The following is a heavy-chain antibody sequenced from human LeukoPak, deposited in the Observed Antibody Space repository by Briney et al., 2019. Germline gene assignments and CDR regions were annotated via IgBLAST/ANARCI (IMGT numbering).Heavy chain of an antibody. CDR1: RGSLTTINYD. CDR2: IYFNGNT. CDR3: ARRQLERPWGY. V-gene: IGHV4-39*01. D-gene: IGHD1-1*01. J-gene: IGHJ4*02. Sequence: TLSLTCTVSRGSLTTINYDGGWLRQPPGRRLEWIGTIYFNGNTYYNPSLKSRVTISLHTSKNHFSLKLSSVTAADTAVYYCARRQLERPWGYWREGTLVSVPS.